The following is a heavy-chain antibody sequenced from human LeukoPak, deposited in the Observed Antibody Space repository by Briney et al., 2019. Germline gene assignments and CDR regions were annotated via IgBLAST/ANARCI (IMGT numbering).Heavy chain of an antibody. J-gene: IGHJ5*02. CDR1: GYTFTSYD. CDR3: ARDSMDYDILTGYYNGWFDP. CDR2: INPNSGGT. Sequence: ASVKVSCKASGYTFTSYDINWVRQATGQGLEWMGWINPNSGGTNYAQKFQGRVTMTRDTSISTAYMELSRLRSDDTAVYYCARDSMDYDILTGYYNGWFDPWGQGTLVTVSS. V-gene: IGHV1-2*02. D-gene: IGHD3-9*01.